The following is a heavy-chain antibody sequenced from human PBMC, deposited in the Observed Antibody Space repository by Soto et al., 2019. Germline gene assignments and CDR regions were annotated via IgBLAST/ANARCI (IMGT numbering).Heavy chain of an antibody. J-gene: IGHJ3*02. CDR2: ISSSSSTI. V-gene: IGHV3-48*01. Sequence: GGSLRLSCAASGFTFSSYSMNWVRQAPGKGLEWVSYISSSSSTIYYADSVKGRFTISRDNAKNSLYLQMNSLRAEDTAVYYCARDSPDFWSGHSPGLGAFDIWGQGTMVTVSS. CDR3: ARDSPDFWSGHSPGLGAFDI. D-gene: IGHD3-3*01. CDR1: GFTFSSYS.